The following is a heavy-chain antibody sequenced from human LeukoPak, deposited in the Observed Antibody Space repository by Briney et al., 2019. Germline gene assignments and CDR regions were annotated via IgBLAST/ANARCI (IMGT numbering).Heavy chain of an antibody. D-gene: IGHD3-22*01. CDR2: VSGSGGAT. J-gene: IGHJ4*02. CDR3: AKAQSYYYDTSGYYCYFDY. Sequence: GGSLRLSCAASGFTFSSYAMSWVRQAPGKGLEWVSGVSGSGGATYHADSVKGRFTISRDNAKNTLHLQMNSLRAKDTAIYYCAKAQSYYYDTSGYYCYFDYWGQGTLVTVSS. CDR1: GFTFSSYA. V-gene: IGHV3-23*01.